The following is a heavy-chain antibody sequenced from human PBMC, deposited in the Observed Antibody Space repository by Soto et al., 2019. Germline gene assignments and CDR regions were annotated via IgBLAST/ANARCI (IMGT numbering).Heavy chain of an antibody. CDR3: AKELMYSSSWSADY. CDR1: GFTFSSYG. Sequence: QVQLVESGGGVVQPGRSLRLSCAASGFTFSSYGMHWVRQAPGKGLEWVAVISYDGSNKYYADSVKGRFTISRDNSKNTLYLQMNSLRAEDTAVYYCAKELMYSSSWSADYWGQGTLVTVSS. V-gene: IGHV3-30*18. D-gene: IGHD6-13*01. J-gene: IGHJ4*02. CDR2: ISYDGSNK.